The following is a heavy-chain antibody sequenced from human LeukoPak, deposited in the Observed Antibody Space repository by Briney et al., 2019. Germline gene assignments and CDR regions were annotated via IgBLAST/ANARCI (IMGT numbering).Heavy chain of an antibody. V-gene: IGHV3-13*01. CDR2: IGTAGDT. CDR3: ARSAVGLAATYYTDV. J-gene: IGHJ6*03. Sequence: GGSLRLSCAASGFTFSSYDMHWVRQATGKGLEWVSAIGTAGDTYYPGSVKGRFTISRENAKDSLYLQMNSLRAGDTAVYYCARSAVGLAATYYTDVWGKGTTVTVSS. D-gene: IGHD2-15*01. CDR1: GFTFSSYD.